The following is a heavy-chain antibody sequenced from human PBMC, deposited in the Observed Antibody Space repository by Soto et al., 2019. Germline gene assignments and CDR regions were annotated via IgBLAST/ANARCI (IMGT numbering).Heavy chain of an antibody. CDR3: ARGRRDSSGYFDY. J-gene: IGHJ4*02. D-gene: IGHD3-22*01. V-gene: IGHV3-21*04. CDR1: GFTFSSYS. Sequence: GGSLRLSCAASGFTFSSYSMNWVRQAPGKGLEWVSSISSSSSYIYYADSVKGRFTISRDNAKNSLYLQMNSLRAEDTAVYYCARGRRDSSGYFDYWGQGTLVTVSS. CDR2: ISSSSSYI.